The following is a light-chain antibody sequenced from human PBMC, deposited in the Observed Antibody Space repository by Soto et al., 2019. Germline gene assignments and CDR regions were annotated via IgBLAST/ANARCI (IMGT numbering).Light chain of an antibody. CDR2: DAS. CDR3: QQRSNWPLT. CDR1: QSVSSY. Sequence: EIVLTQSPATLSLSPGERATLSCRASQSVSSYLAWYQQKPGQAPRLLIYDASNRATGIPARFSGGGSGTDFTLTISSLEPEDFAVYYCQQRSNWPLTFGPGTKVDI. V-gene: IGKV3-11*01. J-gene: IGKJ3*01.